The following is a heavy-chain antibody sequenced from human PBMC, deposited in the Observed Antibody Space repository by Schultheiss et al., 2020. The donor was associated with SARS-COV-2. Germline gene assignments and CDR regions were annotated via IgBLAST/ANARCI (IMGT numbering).Heavy chain of an antibody. J-gene: IGHJ4*02. D-gene: IGHD2-2*01. CDR3: AREGGGCSSTSCFGPPGWSPIDY. Sequence: SETLSLTCAVYGGSFSGYYWSWIRQPPGKGLEWIGEINHSGSTNYNPSLKSRVTISVDTSKNQFSLKLSSVTAADTAVYYCAREGGGCSSTSCFGPPGWSPIDYWGQGTLVTVSS. CDR2: INHSGST. V-gene: IGHV4-34*01. CDR1: GGSFSGYY.